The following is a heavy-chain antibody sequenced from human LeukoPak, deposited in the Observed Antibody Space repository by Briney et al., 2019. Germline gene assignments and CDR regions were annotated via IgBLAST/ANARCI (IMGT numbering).Heavy chain of an antibody. CDR2: IHYSGST. Sequence: PSETLSLTCTVTGGSISSYYWSWIRQPPGKGLEWIGYIHYSGSTNYNPSLKSRVTISVDTSKNQFSLKLSSVTAADTAVYYCARGNYGGNSVDYYYMDVWGKGTTVTVSS. J-gene: IGHJ6*03. V-gene: IGHV4-59*01. D-gene: IGHD4-23*01. CDR3: ARGNYGGNSVDYYYMDV. CDR1: GGSISSYY.